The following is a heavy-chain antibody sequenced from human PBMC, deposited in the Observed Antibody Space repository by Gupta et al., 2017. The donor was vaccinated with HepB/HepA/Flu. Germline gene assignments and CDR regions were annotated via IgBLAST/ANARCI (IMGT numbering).Heavy chain of an antibody. J-gene: IGHJ4*02. D-gene: IGHD2-8*01. V-gene: IGHV3-21*01. CDR3: ARNSDTNNSPDY. CDR2: ISRSGGYI. Sequence: ESGGGLVKPGWSLRLSCAASGFTFSTYSMNWVRQAPGKGLEWVSSISRSGGYIYYADSLKGRFTISRDNAQNSLYLQMNSLRAEDTAVYFCARNSDTNNSPDYWGQGTLVTVSS. CDR1: GFTFSTYS.